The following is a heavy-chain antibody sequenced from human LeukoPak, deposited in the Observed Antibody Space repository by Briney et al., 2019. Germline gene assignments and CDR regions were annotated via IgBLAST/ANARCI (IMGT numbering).Heavy chain of an antibody. CDR1: GFTFSYYV. CDR2: IQYDGNNK. Sequence: GGSLRLSCAASGFTFSYYVMFWVRQAPGKGLEWVAFIQYDGNNKYYADSVKGRFTISRDNSKNTLYLQMNSLRAEDTAVYYCASKGYGSGSYQNDYWGQGTLVTVSS. D-gene: IGHD3-10*01. V-gene: IGHV3-30*02. J-gene: IGHJ4*02. CDR3: ASKGYGSGSYQNDY.